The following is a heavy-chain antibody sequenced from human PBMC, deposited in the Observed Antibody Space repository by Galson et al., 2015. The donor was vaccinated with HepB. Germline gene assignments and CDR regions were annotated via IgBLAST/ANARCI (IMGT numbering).Heavy chain of an antibody. J-gene: IGHJ5*02. CDR1: GFTFSNYW. CDR3: ARDANRGGDLENQLNWLDP. CDR2: IKPDGSEK. D-gene: IGHD2-21*02. V-gene: IGHV3-7*03. Sequence: SLRLSCAASGFTFSNYWMSWVRQAPGKGLERVAHIKPDGSEKYYLDSVKGRFTISRDNAKNLLYLQMSSLRADDTAVYYCARDANRGGDLENQLNWLDPWGRGTLVTVSS.